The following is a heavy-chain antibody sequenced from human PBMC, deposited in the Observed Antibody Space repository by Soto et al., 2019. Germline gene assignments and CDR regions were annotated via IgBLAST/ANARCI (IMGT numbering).Heavy chain of an antibody. V-gene: IGHV3-74*01. J-gene: IGHJ6*03. Sequence: GGSLRLSCAASGFTFSSYWMHWVRQALGKGLVWVSRINSDGSSTSYADSVKGRFTISRDNAKNTLYLQMNSLRAEDTAVYYCAKGGGTVTYYYYYMDVWGKGTTVTVSS. D-gene: IGHD4-4*01. CDR2: INSDGSST. CDR3: AKGGGTVTYYYYYMDV. CDR1: GFTFSSYW.